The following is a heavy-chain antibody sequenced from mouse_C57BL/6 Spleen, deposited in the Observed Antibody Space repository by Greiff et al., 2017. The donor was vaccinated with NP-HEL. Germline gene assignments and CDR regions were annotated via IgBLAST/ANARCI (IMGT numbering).Heavy chain of an antibody. D-gene: IGHD1-1*01. V-gene: IGHV1-5*01. CDR3: TRSPGYYGSSYVY. CDR1: GYTFTSYW. CDR2: IYPGNSDT. J-gene: IGHJ2*01. Sequence: EVKLVESGTVLARPGASVKMSCKTSGYTFTSYWMHWVKQRPGQGLEWIGAIYPGNSDTSYNQKFKGKAKLTAVTSATTAYMELSSLTNEDSAVYYCTRSPGYYGSSYVYWGQGTTLTVSS.